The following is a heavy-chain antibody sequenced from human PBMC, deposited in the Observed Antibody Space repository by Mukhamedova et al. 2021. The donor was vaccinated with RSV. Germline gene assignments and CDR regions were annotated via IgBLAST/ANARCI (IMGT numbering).Heavy chain of an antibody. V-gene: IGHV3-30*18. Sequence: GKGLEWVATISSDGSNKYHADSVRGRFTISGDKSRNTLHLQMNSLRVDDTAVYFCAKDIKNYYYYGMVVWGQGTTVTVSS. J-gene: IGHJ6*02. CDR2: ISSDGSNK. CDR3: AKDIKNYYYYGMVV.